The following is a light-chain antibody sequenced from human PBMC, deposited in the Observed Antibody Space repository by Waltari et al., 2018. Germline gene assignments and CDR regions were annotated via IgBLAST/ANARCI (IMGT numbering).Light chain of an antibody. CDR3: GTWDNSLSAVI. CDR2: DNN. J-gene: IGLJ2*01. V-gene: IGLV1-51*01. CDR1: SSNIGHNY. Sequence: QSVLTQPPSVSAAPGQKVTISCSGSSSNIGHNYVSWYQQAPGTAPKLLIYDNNKRPSRIPDRFSGSKSGTSATLGITGLQTGDEADYYGGTWDNSLSAVIFGGGTKLTVL.